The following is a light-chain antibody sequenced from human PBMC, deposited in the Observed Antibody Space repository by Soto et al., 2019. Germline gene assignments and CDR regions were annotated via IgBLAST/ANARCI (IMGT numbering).Light chain of an antibody. CDR3: QQYGSAPLT. CDR2: GAS. CDR1: QSVSSSY. V-gene: IGKV3-20*01. J-gene: IGKJ4*01. Sequence: EIVLTQSPGTLSLSPGERATLSCRASQSVSSSYLAWYQQKPGQAPRLLIYGASGRATGIPDRFSGSESGTDFTLTISRLEPEDFAVYYCQQYGSAPLTFGGGTKEEIK.